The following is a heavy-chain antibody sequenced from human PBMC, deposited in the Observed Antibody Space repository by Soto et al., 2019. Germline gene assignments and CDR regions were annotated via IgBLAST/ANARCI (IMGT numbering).Heavy chain of an antibody. J-gene: IGHJ4*02. V-gene: IGHV1-46*04. Sequence: QVQLVQSGAEMRKPGASVKVSCKASGYTFTSYYMHWVRQAPGQGLEWLGIINPSGGSTSYAQKLRGRVTMTRDTSTSTVYMELSSLRSEDTAVYYCARDRGHSSSWEYFDYWGLGTLVTVSS. CDR3: ARDRGHSSSWEYFDY. D-gene: IGHD6-13*01. CDR1: GYTFTSYY. CDR2: INPSGGST.